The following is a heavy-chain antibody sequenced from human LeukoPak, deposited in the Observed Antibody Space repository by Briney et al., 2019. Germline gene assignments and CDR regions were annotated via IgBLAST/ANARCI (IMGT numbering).Heavy chain of an antibody. CDR2: INHSGST. Sequence: SETLSLTCAVYGGPFSGYYWSWIRQPPGKGLEWIGEINHSGSTNYNPSLKSRVTISVDTSKNQFSLKLSSVTAADTAVYYCARRHYDFWSGYPIDYWGQGTLVTVSS. J-gene: IGHJ4*02. CDR1: GGPFSGYY. CDR3: ARRHYDFWSGYPIDY. D-gene: IGHD3-3*01. V-gene: IGHV4-34*01.